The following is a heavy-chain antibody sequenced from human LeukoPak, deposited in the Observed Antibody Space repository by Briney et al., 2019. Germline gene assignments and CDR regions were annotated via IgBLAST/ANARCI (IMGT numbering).Heavy chain of an antibody. CDR1: GFTFSSYA. V-gene: IGHV3-23*01. Sequence: PGGSLRLSCAASGFTFSSYAMSWVRQAPGKGLEWVSAISGSGGSTYYADSVKGRFTISRDNSKDTLYLQMNSLRAEDTAVYYCAKVRLRDFWIDYWGQGTLVTVSS. CDR2: ISGSGGST. J-gene: IGHJ4*02. D-gene: IGHD3-3*01. CDR3: AKVRLRDFWIDY.